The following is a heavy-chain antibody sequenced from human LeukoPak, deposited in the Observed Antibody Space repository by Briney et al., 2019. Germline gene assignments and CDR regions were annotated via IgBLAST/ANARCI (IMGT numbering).Heavy chain of an antibody. CDR3: ARDPGYYGSGSRGAFDY. V-gene: IGHV4-4*07. J-gene: IGHJ4*02. Sequence: SETLSLTCTVSGGSIRSYYWSWIRQPAGKGLEWIGRIYTSGSTNYNPSLESRVTMSVDTSKNQFSLRLSSVTAADTAVYYCARDPGYYGSGSRGAFDYWGQGTLVTVSS. D-gene: IGHD3-10*01. CDR2: IYTSGST. CDR1: GGSIRSYY.